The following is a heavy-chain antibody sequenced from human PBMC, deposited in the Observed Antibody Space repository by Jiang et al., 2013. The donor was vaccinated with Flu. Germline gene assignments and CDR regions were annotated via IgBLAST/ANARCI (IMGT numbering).Heavy chain of an antibody. Sequence: LLKPSETLSLTCTVSGGSISSYYWSWIRQPPGKGLEWIGYIYYSGSTNYNPSLKSRVTISVDTSKNQFSLKLSSVTAADTAVYYCARRGVYGGNGGAGYYYGMDVWGQGTTVTVSS. D-gene: IGHD4-23*01. V-gene: IGHV4-59*01. CDR1: GGSISSYY. CDR2: IYYSGST. J-gene: IGHJ6*02. CDR3: ARRGVYGGNGGAGYYYGMDV.